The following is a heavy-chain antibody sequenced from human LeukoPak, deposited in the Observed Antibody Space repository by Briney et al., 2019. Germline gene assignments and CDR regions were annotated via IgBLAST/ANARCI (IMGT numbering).Heavy chain of an antibody. CDR3: ARGPGHGGTYCER. CDR1: GFTFSSHW. CDR2: TNREGTTT. J-gene: IGHJ4*02. V-gene: IGHV3-74*01. D-gene: IGHD1-26*01. Sequence: PGGSLRLSCAAWGFTFSSHWMHGVRHIPGRGLVWVSRTNREGTTTYYADSVKGRFTVSRDNAKETLYLQMNSLRAEDTAVYYCARGPGHGGTYCERWGQGSLVTVSS.